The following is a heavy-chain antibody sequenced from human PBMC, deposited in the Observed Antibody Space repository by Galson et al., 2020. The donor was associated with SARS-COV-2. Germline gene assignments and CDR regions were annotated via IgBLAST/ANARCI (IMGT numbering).Heavy chain of an antibody. CDR2: ISSSGSTI. CDR1: GFTLSSYE. CDR3: PGGQGGYSYGYGMDV. D-gene: IGHD5-18*01. V-gene: IGHV3-48*03. Sequence: GGSLRLSCAASGFTLSSYEMNWVRQAPGKGLEWVSYISSSGSTIYYADSVKGRFTISRDNAKNSLYLQMNSLRAEDTAVYYCPGGQGGYSYGYGMDVWGQGTTVTVSS. J-gene: IGHJ6*02.